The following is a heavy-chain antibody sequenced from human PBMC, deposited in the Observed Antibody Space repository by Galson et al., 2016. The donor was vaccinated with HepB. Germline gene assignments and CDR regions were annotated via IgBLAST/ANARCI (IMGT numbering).Heavy chain of an antibody. CDR3: AGSPTIYASRGSMFPRALDV. J-gene: IGHJ6*02. CDR1: GESFGGHY. D-gene: IGHD3-22*01. Sequence: SETLSLTCAVDGESFGGHYWTWIRQSPIGGLEWVGEISPHQTTNYNPSLLGRLTISVHTSERRVSLRLTSVTAADSGVYYCAGSPTIYASRGSMFPRALDVWGHGTPVTVS. CDR2: ISPHQTT. V-gene: IGHV4-34*01.